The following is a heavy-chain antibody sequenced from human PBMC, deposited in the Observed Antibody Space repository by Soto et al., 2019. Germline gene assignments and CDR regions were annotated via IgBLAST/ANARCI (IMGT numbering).Heavy chain of an antibody. CDR3: ASAPDY. CDR1: GGSISSGGYS. Sequence: QLQLQESGSGLVKPSQTLSLTCAVSGGSISSGGYSWSWIRQPPGKGLEWIAYIYHSGSTYYNPSVXSXXTTAVDRSNNPFSLKLSSVTAADTAVYYSASAPDYWGQGTLVTVSS. J-gene: IGHJ4*02. CDR2: IYHSGST. V-gene: IGHV4-30-2*01.